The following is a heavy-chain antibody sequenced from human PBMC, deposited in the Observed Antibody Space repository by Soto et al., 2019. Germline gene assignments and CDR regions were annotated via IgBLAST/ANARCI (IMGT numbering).Heavy chain of an antibody. CDR3: ARSPSLYDFWSGYWLDI. J-gene: IGHJ3*02. CDR2: IYSGSST. V-gene: IGHV3-66*01. Sequence: EVQLVESGGGLVQPGGSLRLSCAASGFTVSSNYMSWVRQAPGKGLEWVSVIYSGSSTYYADSVKGRFTISRDNSKNTLYLQMNSLRAEDTAVYYCARSPSLYDFWSGYWLDIWGQGTMVTVSS. CDR1: GFTVSSNY. D-gene: IGHD3-3*01.